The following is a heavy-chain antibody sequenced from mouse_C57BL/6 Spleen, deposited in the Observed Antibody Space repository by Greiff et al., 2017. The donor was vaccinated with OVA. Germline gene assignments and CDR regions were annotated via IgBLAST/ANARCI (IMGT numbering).Heavy chain of an antibody. D-gene: IGHD1-1*01. Sequence: QVQLQQPGAELVRPGSSVKLSCKASGYTFTSYWMHWVKQRPIQGLEWIGNIDPSDSEPHYNQKFKDKATLTVDKSSSTAYMQLSSLTSEDSAVYYCARTTTVAYWYFDVWGTGTTVTVSS. J-gene: IGHJ1*03. V-gene: IGHV1-52*01. CDR2: IDPSDSEP. CDR1: GYTFTSYW. CDR3: ARTTTVAYWYFDV.